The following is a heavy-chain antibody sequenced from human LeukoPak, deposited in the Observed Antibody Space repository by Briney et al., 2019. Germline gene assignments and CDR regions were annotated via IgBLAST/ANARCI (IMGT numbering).Heavy chain of an antibody. CDR2: ISGNGGST. CDR1: GFTFSSYA. CDR3: AKDRWAARIIIDAFDM. D-gene: IGHD6-6*01. J-gene: IGHJ3*02. Sequence: GGSLRLSCAASGFTFSSYAMSWVRQAPGKGLEWVSSISGNGGSTYDAVSVQGRFTIARDNSKNTLFLQMNSLKVEDTAVCYCAKDRWAARIIIDAFDMWGQGTMVTVSS. V-gene: IGHV3-23*01.